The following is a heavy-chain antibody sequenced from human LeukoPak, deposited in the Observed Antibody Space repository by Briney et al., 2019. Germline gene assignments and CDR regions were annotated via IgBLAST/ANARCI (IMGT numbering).Heavy chain of an antibody. CDR2: IIPIFGIA. CDR1: GGTFSSYA. D-gene: IGHD1-26*01. Sequence: SVKVSCKASGGTFSSYAISWVRQAPGQGLEWMGRIIPIFGIASYAQKFQGRVTITADKSTSTVYMELSSLRSEDTAVYYCARDRENSGSYYRDWGQGTLVTVSS. CDR3: ARDRENSGSYYRD. V-gene: IGHV1-69*04. J-gene: IGHJ4*02.